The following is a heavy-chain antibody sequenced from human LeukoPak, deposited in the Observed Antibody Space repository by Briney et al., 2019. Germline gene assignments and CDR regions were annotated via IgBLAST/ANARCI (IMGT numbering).Heavy chain of an antibody. D-gene: IGHD3-22*01. CDR2: ISGSGGST. V-gene: IGHV3-23*01. CDR3: AKDDYYDSSGYYYFSY. Sequence: GGSLRLSCAASGFTFSSYAMSWVRQAPGKGLEWVSAISGSGGSTHYADSVKGRFTISRDNSKNTLYLQMNSLRAEDTAVHYCAKDDYYDSSGYYYFSYWGQGTLVTVSS. J-gene: IGHJ4*02. CDR1: GFTFSSYA.